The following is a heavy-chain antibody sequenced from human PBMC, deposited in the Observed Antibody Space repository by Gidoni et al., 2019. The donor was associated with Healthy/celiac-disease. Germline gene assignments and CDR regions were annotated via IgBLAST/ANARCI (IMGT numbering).Heavy chain of an antibody. D-gene: IGHD3-9*01. J-gene: IGHJ6*02. CDR1: GFTFDDYA. CDR3: AKATQPHDILTGYQRPYYYYGMDV. CDR2: ISWNSGSI. Sequence: EVQLVESGGGLVQPGRSLRLSCAASGFTFDDYAMHWVRQAPGKGLEWVSGISWNSGSIGYADSVKGRFTISRDNAKNSLYLQMNSLRAEDTALYYCAKATQPHDILTGYQRPYYYYGMDVWGQGTTVTVSS. V-gene: IGHV3-9*01.